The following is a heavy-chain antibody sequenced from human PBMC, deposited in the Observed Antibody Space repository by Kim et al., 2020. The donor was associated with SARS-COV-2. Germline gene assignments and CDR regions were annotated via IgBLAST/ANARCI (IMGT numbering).Heavy chain of an antibody. Sequence: GGSLRLSCAASGFTFSSYGMHWVRQAPGKGLEWVAVISYDGSNKYYADSVKGRFTISRDNSKNTLYLQMNSLRAEDTAVYYCAKDGVSKARRAIFGVVTSYYFVFWGQGTIVTVSS. CDR3: AKDGVSKARRAIFGVVTSYYFVF. V-gene: IGHV3-30*18. CDR2: ISYDGSNK. D-gene: IGHD3-3*01. CDR1: GFTFSSYG. J-gene: IGHJ4*02.